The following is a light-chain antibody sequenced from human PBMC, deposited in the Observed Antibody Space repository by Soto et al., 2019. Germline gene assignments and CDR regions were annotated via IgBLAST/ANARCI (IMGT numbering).Light chain of an antibody. CDR1: QSISNY. CDR2: DAS. CDR3: QQHSNWPPIT. V-gene: IGKV3-11*01. Sequence: IVFTQDPATLSSSPGERANLSCRASQSISNYVAWYQQKPGQAPRLLIYDASDRATGIPGRFSGSGSGTDFTLTISSLEPEDFAVYYCQQHSNWPPITFGQGTRLEIK. J-gene: IGKJ5*01.